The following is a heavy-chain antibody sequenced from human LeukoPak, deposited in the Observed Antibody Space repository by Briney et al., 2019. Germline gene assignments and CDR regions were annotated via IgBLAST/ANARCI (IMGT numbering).Heavy chain of an antibody. V-gene: IGHV3-23*01. D-gene: IGHD6-13*01. CDR3: AKQSTGSSSSPDY. J-gene: IGHJ4*02. Sequence: PGGSLRLSCAASGFTFSSYAMSWVRQAPGKGLEWVSVIIGSGDSTYYADSVKGRFTISRDNSKNTLYLQMNSLRAEDTAVYYCAKQSTGSSSSPDYWGQGTLVTVSS. CDR2: IIGSGDST. CDR1: GFTFSSYA.